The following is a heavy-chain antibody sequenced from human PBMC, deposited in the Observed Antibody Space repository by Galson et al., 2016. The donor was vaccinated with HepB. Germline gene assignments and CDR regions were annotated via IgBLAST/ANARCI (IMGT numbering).Heavy chain of an antibody. Sequence: ETLSLTCTVSGGSTVSSSYYWGWVRQPPGKGLDWIGNMFYSGSTYYNPSLKSRVTISVDTSRNQFSLQLTSVTAADTAVYYCARQSVGAFDYWGQGTLVTVSS. CDR1: GGSTVSSSYY. CDR2: MFYSGST. V-gene: IGHV4-39*01. CDR3: ARQSVGAFDY. D-gene: IGHD1-26*01. J-gene: IGHJ4*02.